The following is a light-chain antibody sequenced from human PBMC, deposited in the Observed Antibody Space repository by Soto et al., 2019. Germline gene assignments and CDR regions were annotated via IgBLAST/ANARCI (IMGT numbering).Light chain of an antibody. J-gene: IGKJ1*01. CDR2: DAS. CDR3: QQYNSYRRT. V-gene: IGKV1-5*01. Sequence: DIQMTQSPSTLSASVGDRVTITCRASQSISTWLAWYQQKPGKAPNLLIYDASSLESGVPSRFSGSGSGTDFTLTISSLQPDDFATYYCQQYNSYRRTFGQGTKVEIK. CDR1: QSISTW.